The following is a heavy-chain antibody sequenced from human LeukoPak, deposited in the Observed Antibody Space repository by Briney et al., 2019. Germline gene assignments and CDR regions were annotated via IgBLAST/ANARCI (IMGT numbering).Heavy chain of an antibody. CDR1: GFTFSSYS. J-gene: IGHJ6*02. V-gene: IGHV3-48*02. D-gene: IGHD2/OR15-2a*01. CDR2: ISSSSSSI. Sequence: GGSLRLSSAASGFTFSSYSMNWVRQAPGKGLEWLSYISSSSSSIYYADSVKGRFTISRDNAKNSLYLQMNSLRDEDTAVYYCAKYLSAKGPPYALDVWGQGTTVTVSS. CDR3: AKYLSAKGPPYALDV.